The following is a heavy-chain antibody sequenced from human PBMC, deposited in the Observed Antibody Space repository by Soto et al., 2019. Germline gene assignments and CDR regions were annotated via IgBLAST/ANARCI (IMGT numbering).Heavy chain of an antibody. J-gene: IGHJ4*02. CDR1: GFTFPSYT. V-gene: IGHV3-21*06. CDR3: ARARVYATGPLDF. D-gene: IGHD6-13*01. Sequence: LRLSCAASGFTFPSYTMNYVLHAPGKGLEWVSSISSSSDYIYYADSMKGRVTISRDNAKNSLFLGMNSLTGEDTAVYYCARARVYATGPLDFWGQGTLVTVSS. CDR2: ISSSSDYI.